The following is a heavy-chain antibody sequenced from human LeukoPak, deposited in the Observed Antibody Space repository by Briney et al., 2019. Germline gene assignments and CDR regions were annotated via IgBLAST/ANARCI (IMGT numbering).Heavy chain of an antibody. CDR3: AKEEVYCSTTSCYRAFDY. CDR2: ISSSGGDT. CDR1: GFTFSRYA. J-gene: IGHJ4*02. V-gene: IGHV3-23*01. Sequence: PGGSLRLSCAASGFTFSRYAMSGVPQAPGKGLEWVSTISSSGGDTYYADSVKGRFTVSRDNSKNTLYLQMNSLRAEDTAVYYCAKEEVYCSTTSCYRAFDYWGQGTLVTVSS. D-gene: IGHD2-2*02.